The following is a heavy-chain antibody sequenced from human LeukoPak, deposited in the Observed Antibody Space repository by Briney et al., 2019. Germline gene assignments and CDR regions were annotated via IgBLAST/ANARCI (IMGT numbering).Heavy chain of an antibody. CDR3: ARGFGGNSFDY. V-gene: IGHV4-30-2*01. Sequence: SETLSLTCAVSGVSFGSGGSSWNWIRQPPGKGLEWIGNIYHSGYTYYNPSLESRVTISVDSSKNQFSLMLRSVTAADTAVYYCARGFGGNSFDYWGHGTLVTVSS. CDR2: IYHSGYT. D-gene: IGHD4-23*01. J-gene: IGHJ4*01. CDR1: GVSFGSGGSS.